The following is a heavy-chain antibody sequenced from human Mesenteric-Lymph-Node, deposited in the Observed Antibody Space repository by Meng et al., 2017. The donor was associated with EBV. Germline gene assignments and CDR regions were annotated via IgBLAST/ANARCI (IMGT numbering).Heavy chain of an antibody. CDR2: INPHTGNP. D-gene: IGHD3-10*01. V-gene: IGHV7-4-1*02. Sequence: QVQLVQSGSELKKPGXSVEISCKASGYTFTPYSINWVRQAPGQGLEWMGWINPHTGNPTYAQGFTGRFVFSLDTSVSTAYLQITSLKAEDTAVYYCARDKGRTEFDYWGQGTLVTVSS. CDR1: GYTFTPYS. J-gene: IGHJ4*02. CDR3: ARDKGRTEFDY.